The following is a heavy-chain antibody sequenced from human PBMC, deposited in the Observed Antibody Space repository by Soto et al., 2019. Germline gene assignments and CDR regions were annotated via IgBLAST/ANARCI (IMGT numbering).Heavy chain of an antibody. J-gene: IGHJ3*02. V-gene: IGHV4-59*01. Sequence: SETLSLTCTVSGGSISSYYWSWIRQPPGKGLEWIGYIYYSGSTNYNPSLKSRVTISVDTSKNQFSLKLSSVTAADTAVYYCATSRGLGNAFDIWGQGTMVTVSS. CDR1: GGSISSYY. CDR3: ATSRGLGNAFDI. CDR2: IYYSGST. D-gene: IGHD3-16*01.